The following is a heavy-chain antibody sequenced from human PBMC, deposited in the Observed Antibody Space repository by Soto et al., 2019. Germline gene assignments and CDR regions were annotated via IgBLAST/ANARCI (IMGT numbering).Heavy chain of an antibody. J-gene: IGHJ6*02. Sequence: QVQLVQSGAEVKKPGSSVKVSCKASGGTFNSYAISWVRQAPGQGLEWMGGIIPIFGTANYAQKFQDRVKITTDESTSTAYIALRSLSFEDTAVYYWARGGAIVLVPKYGMDVWGQGTTVTVSS. V-gene: IGHV1-69*05. D-gene: IGHD2-15*01. CDR3: ARGGAIVLVPKYGMDV. CDR2: IIPIFGTA. CDR1: GGTFNSYA.